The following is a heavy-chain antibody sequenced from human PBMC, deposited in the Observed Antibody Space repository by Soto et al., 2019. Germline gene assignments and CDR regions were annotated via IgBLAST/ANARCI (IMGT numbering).Heavy chain of an antibody. V-gene: IGHV1-69*01. CDR1: GGTFSSYA. J-gene: IGHJ6*02. D-gene: IGHD6-6*01. Sequence: QVQLVQSGAEVKKPGSSVKVSCKASGGTFSSYAISWLRQAPGQGLEWMGGIIPIFGTANYAQKFQGRVTITADQSTSTAYMELSSLRSEDTAVYYCASSSSLAGYYGMDVWGQGTTVTVSS. CDR2: IIPIFGTA. CDR3: ASSSSLAGYYGMDV.